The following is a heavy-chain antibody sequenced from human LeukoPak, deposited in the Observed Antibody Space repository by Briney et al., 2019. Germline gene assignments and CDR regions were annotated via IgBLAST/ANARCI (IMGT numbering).Heavy chain of an antibody. V-gene: IGHV4-59*02. CDR1: GGSVRSYY. CDR3: ARVGSASGRVWFDP. CDR2: IHNSGST. J-gene: IGHJ5*02. D-gene: IGHD3-10*01. Sequence: KTSETLSLTCTVSGGSVRSYYWSWIRQPPGEGLEWIAYIHNSGSTNYNPSLKSRVTISVDTSKNQFSLKLSSVTAADTAVYYCARVGSASGRVWFDPWGQGTLVTVSS.